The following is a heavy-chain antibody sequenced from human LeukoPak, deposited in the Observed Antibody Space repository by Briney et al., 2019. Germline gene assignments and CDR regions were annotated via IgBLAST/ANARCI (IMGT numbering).Heavy chain of an antibody. CDR3: ARHEYYFDN. CDR1: GGSISSTNYY. J-gene: IGHJ4*02. CDR2: IYYSGST. V-gene: IGHV4-39*01. Sequence: SETLSLTCTVSGGSISSTNYYWGSIRQPPGKGLEWIGRIYYSGSTFYDPSLRSRVTISVDTSKNQFSLKLSSVTAADTAVYFCARHEYYFDNWGQGTPVTVSS.